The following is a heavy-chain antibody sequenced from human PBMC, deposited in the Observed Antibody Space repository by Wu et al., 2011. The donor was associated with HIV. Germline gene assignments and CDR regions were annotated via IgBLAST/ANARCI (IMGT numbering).Heavy chain of an antibody. CDR3: ARARGRFLEWLWYFDY. CDR1: GYTFNDYY. CDR2: MNPNSGNT. Sequence: QVQLVQSGAEVKKPGASVKVSCGTSGYTFNDYYIQWVRQATGQGLEWMGWMNPNSGNTGYAQKFQGRVTITRNTSISTAYMELSSLRSEDTAVYYCARARGRFLEWLWYFDYWGQGTLVTVS. V-gene: IGHV1-8*03. D-gene: IGHD3-3*01. J-gene: IGHJ4*02.